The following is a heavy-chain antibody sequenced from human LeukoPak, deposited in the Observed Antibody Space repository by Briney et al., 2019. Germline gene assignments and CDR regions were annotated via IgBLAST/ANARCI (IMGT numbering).Heavy chain of an antibody. D-gene: IGHD3-16*02. CDR1: GLTFSSYA. CDR3: ARDGDYVWGSYRSYFDY. CDR2: ISYDGSNK. Sequence: GGSLRLSCAASGLTFSSYAMHWVRQAPGKGLEWVAVISYDGSNKYYADSVKGRFTISRDNSKNTLYLQMNSLRAEDTAVYYCARDGDYVWGSYRSYFDYWGQGTLVTVSS. V-gene: IGHV3-30*04. J-gene: IGHJ4*02.